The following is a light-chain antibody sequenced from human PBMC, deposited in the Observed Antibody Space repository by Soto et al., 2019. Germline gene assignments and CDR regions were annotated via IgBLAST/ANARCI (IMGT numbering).Light chain of an antibody. CDR2: RAS. Sequence: DIQMTQSPSTLSASVGDRVTITCRASQTINTWLAWYQQKPGKAPKLLIYRASNLVSGVPSRFSGSGSGPEFTLTISSLQPDDFSIYYCQQYETYSGTFGPGTKVDI. V-gene: IGKV1-5*03. J-gene: IGKJ3*01. CDR1: QTINTW. CDR3: QQYETYSGT.